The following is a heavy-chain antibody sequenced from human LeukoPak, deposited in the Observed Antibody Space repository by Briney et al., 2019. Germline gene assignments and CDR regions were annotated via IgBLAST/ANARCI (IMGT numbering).Heavy chain of an antibody. CDR1: GGTFSSYA. CDR2: IIPIFGTA. D-gene: IGHD2-2*01. CDR3: ARGGPGYCSSTSCYGRSGRFDY. J-gene: IGHJ4*02. Sequence: SVKVSCTASGGTFSSYAISWVRQAPGQGLEWMGGIIPIFGTANYAQKFQGRVTITADESTSTAYMELSSLRSEDTAVYYCARGGPGYCSSTSCYGRSGRFDYWGQGTLVTVSS. V-gene: IGHV1-69*13.